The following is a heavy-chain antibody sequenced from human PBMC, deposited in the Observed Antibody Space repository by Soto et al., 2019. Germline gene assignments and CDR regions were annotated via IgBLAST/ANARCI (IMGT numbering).Heavy chain of an antibody. D-gene: IGHD1-26*01. CDR3: GKYSGSYPVYNGMTV. Sequence: EVQLLESGGGLVQPGGSLRLSCGASGLPFSTSAMNWVRQAPGKGLEWVSIISATSDAAYYAASVKGRFTTSRDNSQNTLYLQMNCLKREDSAVYYCGKYSGSYPVYNGMTVWGQGTTVTVAS. V-gene: IGHV3-23*01. J-gene: IGHJ6*02. CDR2: ISATSDAA. CDR1: GLPFSTSA.